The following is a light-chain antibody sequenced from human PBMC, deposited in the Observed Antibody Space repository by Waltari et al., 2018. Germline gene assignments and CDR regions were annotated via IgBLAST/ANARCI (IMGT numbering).Light chain of an antibody. CDR3: SSYTTSSTYV. J-gene: IGLJ1*01. V-gene: IGLV2-14*03. CDR1: SSDIGAFKY. Sequence: QSALTQPASVSGSPGQSITISCTGISSDIGAFKYVSWYQQHPGKAPKLIIYDVNSRPSGVSNQFSGSKSGNTASLTISWLQAEDEADYYCSSYTTSSTYVLGTGTKVTVL. CDR2: DVN.